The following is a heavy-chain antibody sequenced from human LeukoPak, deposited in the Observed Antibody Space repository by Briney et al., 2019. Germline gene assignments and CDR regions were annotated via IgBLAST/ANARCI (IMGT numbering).Heavy chain of an antibody. J-gene: IGHJ5*02. CDR3: AREGCGGDCYSKGWFDP. D-gene: IGHD2-21*01. CDR1: GGSISSGSYY. V-gene: IGHV4-61*02. Sequence: SETLSLTCTVSGGSISSGSYYWSWIRQPAGKGLEWIGRIYTSGSTNYNPSLKSRVTISVDTSKNQFSLKLSSVTAADTAVYYCAREGCGGDCYSKGWFDPWGQGTLVTVSS. CDR2: IYTSGST.